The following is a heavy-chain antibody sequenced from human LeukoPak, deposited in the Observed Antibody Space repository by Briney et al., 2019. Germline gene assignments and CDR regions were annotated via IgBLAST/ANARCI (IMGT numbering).Heavy chain of an antibody. CDR3: AVRRYSYGYGYPFDY. CDR2: INHSGST. V-gene: IGHV4-34*01. D-gene: IGHD5-18*01. CDR1: GGSFSGYY. J-gene: IGHJ4*02. Sequence: SETLSLTCAVYGGSFSGYYWSWLRQPPGKGLEWIGEINHSGSTNYNPSLKGRVTISVDTSKNQFSLKLSSVTAADTAVYYCAVRRYSYGYGYPFDYWGQGTLVTVSS.